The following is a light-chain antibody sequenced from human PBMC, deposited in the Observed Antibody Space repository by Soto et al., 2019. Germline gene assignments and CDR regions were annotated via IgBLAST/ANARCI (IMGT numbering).Light chain of an antibody. V-gene: IGKV3-20*01. CDR2: GAY. CDR3: KQYGSSPLT. Sequence: ESVLTQSPGTLSLSPGERATLSCRASQSVSSSFLAWYPQKPGQAPRLLIYGAYSRATGIPDRFSGRGSGTAFTLNISGIKPEDVAEYYCKQYGSSPLTLGEGTKVEIK. CDR1: QSVSSSF. J-gene: IGKJ4*01.